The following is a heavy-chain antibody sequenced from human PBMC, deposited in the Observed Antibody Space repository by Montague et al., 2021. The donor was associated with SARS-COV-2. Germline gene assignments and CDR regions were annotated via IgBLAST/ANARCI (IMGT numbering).Heavy chain of an antibody. J-gene: IGHJ4*02. CDR3: ARVFRGQRLAFDF. D-gene: IGHD6-25*01. CDR2: IYSSGSA. CDR1: GSSITSYY. Sequence: SETLSLTCTVSGSSITSYYWCWIRQAPGQGLEWIAYIYSSGSASSNPSLRIRVTMSVDKSTNQFSLSLNSVTAADTAVYYCARVFRGQRLAFDFWGQGALVIVSS. V-gene: IGHV4-59*12.